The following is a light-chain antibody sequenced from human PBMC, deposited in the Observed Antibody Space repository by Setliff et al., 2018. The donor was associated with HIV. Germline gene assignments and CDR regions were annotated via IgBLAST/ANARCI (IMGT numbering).Light chain of an antibody. CDR2: DVS. J-gene: IGLJ1*01. V-gene: IGLV2-14*03. CDR1: SSDVGGYNY. Sequence: QSALTQPASVSGSPGQSITISCTGTSSDVGGYNYVSWYQQHPGKAPKLRIYDVSNRPSGVSNRFSGSKSSNTASLTISGLQAEDEADYYCSSYTSTSTLFVFGTGTKVTV. CDR3: SSYTSTSTLFV.